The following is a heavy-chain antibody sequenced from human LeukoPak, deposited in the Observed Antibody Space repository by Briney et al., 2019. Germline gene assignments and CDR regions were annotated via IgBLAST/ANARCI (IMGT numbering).Heavy chain of an antibody. CDR1: GDSVSNNA. D-gene: IGHD2-8*02. Sequence: SQTLSLTCVISGDSVSNNAWNWVRQTPSGGLECLGRTYYNSKWYNDYAESVKSRISINPDTSENQFSLQLNSVTPEDTAVYYCARGWTRGGFKIWSQRTIVTVSS. J-gene: IGHJ3*02. CDR2: TYYNSKWYN. CDR3: ARGWTRGGFKI. V-gene: IGHV6-1*01.